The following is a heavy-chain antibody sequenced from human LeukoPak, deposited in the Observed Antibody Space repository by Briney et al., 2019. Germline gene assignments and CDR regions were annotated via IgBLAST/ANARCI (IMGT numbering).Heavy chain of an antibody. Sequence: PGGSLRLSRAASGFTFSSYAMSWVRQAPGKGLEWVSAISGSGGSTYYADSVKGRFTISRDNSKNTLYLQMNSLRAEDTAVYYCAKEGPTTVTGPEYFQHWGQGTLVTVSS. CDR3: AKEGPTTVTGPEYFQH. CDR1: GFTFSSYA. D-gene: IGHD4-17*01. V-gene: IGHV3-23*01. J-gene: IGHJ1*01. CDR2: ISGSGGST.